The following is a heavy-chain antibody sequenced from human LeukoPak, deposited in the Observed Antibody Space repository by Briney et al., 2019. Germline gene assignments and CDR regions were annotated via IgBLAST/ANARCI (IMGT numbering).Heavy chain of an antibody. Sequence: GGSVKVSCKASGYTFTGYYMHWVRQAPGQGLEWMGRINPNSGGTNYAQKFQGRVTMTRDTSISTAYMELSRLRSDDTAVYYCVSYYDSSGYYYAYWGQGTLVTVSS. CDR2: INPNSGGT. D-gene: IGHD3-22*01. CDR3: VSYYDSSGYYYAY. J-gene: IGHJ4*02. V-gene: IGHV1-2*06. CDR1: GYTFTGYY.